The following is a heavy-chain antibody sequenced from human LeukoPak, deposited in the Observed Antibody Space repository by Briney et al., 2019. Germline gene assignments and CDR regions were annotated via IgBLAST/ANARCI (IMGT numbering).Heavy chain of an antibody. CDR3: ARQSYHSSAHDYAGLFDI. D-gene: IGHD3-22*01. J-gene: IGHJ3*02. CDR2: FYYSGST. V-gene: IGHV4-39*01. Sequence: SETLSLTCTVSGGSISSGSYFWGWIRQPPGMGLQWIGRFYYSGSTYYSPSLKSRLTISVDTSKNQFSLKLSSVTAADTAVYYCARQSYHSSAHDYAGLFDIWGQGTMVTVSS. CDR1: GGSISSGSYF.